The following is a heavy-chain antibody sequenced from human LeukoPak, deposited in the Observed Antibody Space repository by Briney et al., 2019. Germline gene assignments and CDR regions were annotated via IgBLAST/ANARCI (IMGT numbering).Heavy chain of an antibody. CDR3: ARDLPIVVVPAAMEYYYYGMDV. CDR1: GYTFTGYY. D-gene: IGHD2-2*01. J-gene: IGHJ6*02. CDR2: INPNSGGT. Sequence: ASLKLSCTASGYTFTGYYMHWVRQAPGQGLEWMGWINPNSGGTNYAQKFQGRVTMTRDTSISTPYLELSRLRSDDTAVYYCARDLPIVVVPAAMEYYYYGMDVWGQGTTVTVSS. V-gene: IGHV1-2*02.